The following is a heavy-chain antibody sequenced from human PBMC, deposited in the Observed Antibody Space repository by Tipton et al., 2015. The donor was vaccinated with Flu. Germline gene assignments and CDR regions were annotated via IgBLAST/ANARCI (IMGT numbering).Heavy chain of an antibody. J-gene: IGHJ4*02. CDR3: SLRGVASRRSIDN. Sequence: TLSLTCAVSGYSLNNGYYWGWIRQPPGKGLEWIGSILHTGTTYYTPSLKSRVTLSVDTSKNQFSLRLSSVTAADTAVYYRSLRGVASRRSIDNWGQGTLVTVSS. D-gene: IGHD2-8*01. V-gene: IGHV4-38-2*01. CDR1: GYSLNNGYY. CDR2: ILHTGTT.